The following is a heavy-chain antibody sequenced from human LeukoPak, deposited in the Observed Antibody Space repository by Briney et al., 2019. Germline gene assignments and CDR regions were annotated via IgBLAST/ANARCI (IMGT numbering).Heavy chain of an antibody. CDR1: GFSFSNYG. J-gene: IGHJ4*02. CDR2: ITGHGDTT. D-gene: IGHD2-21*01. V-gene: IGHV3-23*01. CDR3: AKAPVTSCRGAYCYPFDS. Sequence: SGGTQRLSCAASGFSFSNYGMNWVRQAPGKGLEWVSGITGHGDTTYYADSVRGRFTISRDNSKNTLYLQMNSLRAEDAAVYFCAKAPVTSCRGAYCYPFDSWGQGTLVTVSS.